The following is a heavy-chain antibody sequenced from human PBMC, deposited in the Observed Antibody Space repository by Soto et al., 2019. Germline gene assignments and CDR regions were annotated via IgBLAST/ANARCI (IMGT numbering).Heavy chain of an antibody. Sequence: GGSLRLSCAASGFTFSDYAMSWVRQAPGKGLEWVSSISSGGGSPYYADSVRGRFTISRNNSKNTLFLQMNSLRAEDTAVYYCAKGDGRIVPRHFDYWGQGTLVTVSS. CDR3: AKGDGRIVPRHFDY. CDR1: GFTFSDYA. V-gene: IGHV3-23*01. J-gene: IGHJ4*02. D-gene: IGHD1-26*01. CDR2: ISSGGGSP.